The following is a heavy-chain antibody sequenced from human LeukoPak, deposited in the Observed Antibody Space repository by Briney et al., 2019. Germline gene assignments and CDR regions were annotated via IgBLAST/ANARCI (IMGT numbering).Heavy chain of an antibody. Sequence: GGSLRLSCAASGLSFTNALVTWVRPAPGKGLEWIGHIQRKSDGGTAAYIAPVQVGFTISREDSETTVYLQMNSLKTEDTAMYYCTASGVWGQGTLVTVSS. J-gene: IGHJ4*02. D-gene: IGHD7-27*01. CDR3: TASGV. V-gene: IGHV3-15*01. CDR2: IQRKSDGGTA. CDR1: GLSFTNAL.